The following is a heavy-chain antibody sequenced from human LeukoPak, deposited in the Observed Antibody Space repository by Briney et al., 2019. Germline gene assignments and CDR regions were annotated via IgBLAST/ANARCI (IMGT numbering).Heavy chain of an antibody. D-gene: IGHD1-14*01. CDR1: GNTLTTYD. V-gene: IGHV1-8*01. CDR2: MNPKSGNS. J-gene: IGHJ5*02. Sequence: GASVKVSCKASGNTLTTYDFNWVRQASGQGLEWMGWMNPKSGNSGYAESFQGRISLDINRSTDTAYMELTSLRFEDTAVYYCAIWEPAPNAFDPWGQGTLVTVSS. CDR3: AIWEPAPNAFDP.